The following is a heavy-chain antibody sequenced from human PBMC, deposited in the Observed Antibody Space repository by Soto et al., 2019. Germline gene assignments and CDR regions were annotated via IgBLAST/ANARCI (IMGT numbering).Heavy chain of an antibody. Sequence: GASVKVSCKASGYTFTKFHIHWVRQAPGQGLEWMGMISAYNGNTNYAQKLQGRVTMTTDTSTSTAYMELRSLRSDDTAVYYCAADTRTNYDILTGYYQNAFDIWGQGTMVTVSS. J-gene: IGHJ3*02. V-gene: IGHV1-18*01. CDR1: GYTFTKFH. D-gene: IGHD3-9*01. CDR2: ISAYNGNT. CDR3: AADTRTNYDILTGYYQNAFDI.